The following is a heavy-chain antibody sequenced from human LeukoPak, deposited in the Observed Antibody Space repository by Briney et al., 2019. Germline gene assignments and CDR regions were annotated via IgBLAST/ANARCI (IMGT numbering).Heavy chain of an antibody. CDR1: GFTFSSFA. CDR2: IYSGGST. J-gene: IGHJ6*02. D-gene: IGHD6-19*01. CDR3: ARDSSGWSYYYYGMDV. Sequence: GGSLRLSCAASGFTFSSFAMTWVRQAPGKGLEWVSVIYSGGSTYYADSVKGRFTISRDNSKNTLYLQMNSLRAEDTAVYYCARDSSGWSYYYYGMDVWGQGTTVTVSS. V-gene: IGHV3-66*01.